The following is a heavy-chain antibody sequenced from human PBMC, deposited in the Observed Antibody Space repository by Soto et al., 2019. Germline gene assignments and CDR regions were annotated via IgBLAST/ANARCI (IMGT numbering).Heavy chain of an antibody. CDR3: ARDNSGYGMDV. CDR2: ISYDGSNK. J-gene: IGHJ6*02. D-gene: IGHD1-26*01. CDR1: GFTFSSYA. Sequence: PGGSLRLSCAASGFTFSSYAMHWVRQAPGKGLEWVAVISYDGSNKYYADSVKGRFTISRDNSKNTLYLQMNSLRAEDTAVYYCARDNSGYGMDVWGQGTTVTVSS. V-gene: IGHV3-30-3*01.